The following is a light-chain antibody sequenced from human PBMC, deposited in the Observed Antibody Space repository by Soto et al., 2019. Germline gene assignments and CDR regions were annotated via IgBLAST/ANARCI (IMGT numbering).Light chain of an antibody. Sequence: QSALTQPASVSGSPGQSITISCTGTSSDVGGYNYVSWYQQHPGKAPKLMIYEVTNRPSGVSIRFSGSKSANTASLTISGLQAEDEADYYCSSYTSSSTRVYVFGTGTKLTVL. CDR2: EVT. CDR3: SSYTSSSTRVYV. J-gene: IGLJ1*01. V-gene: IGLV2-14*01. CDR1: SSDVGGYNY.